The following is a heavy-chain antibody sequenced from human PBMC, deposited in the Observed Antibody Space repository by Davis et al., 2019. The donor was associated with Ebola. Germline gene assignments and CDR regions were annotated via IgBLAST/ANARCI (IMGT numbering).Heavy chain of an antibody. D-gene: IGHD6-6*01. V-gene: IGHV4-34*01. J-gene: IGHJ5*02. CDR1: GGSFSGYY. CDR2: INHSGST. Sequence: MPSETLSLTCAVYGGSFSGYYWSWIRQPPGKGLEWIGEINHSGSTNYNPSLKSRVTISVDTSKNQFSLKLSSVTAADTAVYYCARRRGIAARPLGFDPWGQGTLVTVSS. CDR3: ARRRGIAARPLGFDP.